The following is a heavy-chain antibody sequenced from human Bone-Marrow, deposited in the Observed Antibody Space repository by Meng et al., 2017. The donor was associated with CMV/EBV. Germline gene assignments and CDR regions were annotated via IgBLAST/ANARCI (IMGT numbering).Heavy chain of an antibody. Sequence: GSLRLSCAASGFTFSSYSMNWVRQAPGKGLEWVSSISSSSSYIYYADSVKGRFTISRDNAKNSLYLQMNSLRAEDTAVYYCARDRGELMYYFDYWGQGTLVTVSS. CDR1: GFTFSSYS. CDR3: ARDRGELMYYFDY. CDR2: ISSSSSYI. J-gene: IGHJ4*02. D-gene: IGHD1-26*01. V-gene: IGHV3-21*01.